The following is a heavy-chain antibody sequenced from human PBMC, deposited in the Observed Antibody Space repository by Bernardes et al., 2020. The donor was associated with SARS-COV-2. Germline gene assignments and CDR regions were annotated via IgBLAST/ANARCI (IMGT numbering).Heavy chain of an antibody. D-gene: IGHD4-17*01. J-gene: IGHJ4*02. CDR2: ISSSSRYI. V-gene: IGHV3-21*01. Sequence: GGSLRLCCAASGFTFSRNSMNWVRQAPGKGLEWVSSISSSSRYIYNADSVKGRFTISRDNAKNSLYLQMNSLRAEDTAVYYCARDAPDYRLVFDHWGQGTLVTVSS. CDR3: ARDAPDYRLVFDH. CDR1: GFTFSRNS.